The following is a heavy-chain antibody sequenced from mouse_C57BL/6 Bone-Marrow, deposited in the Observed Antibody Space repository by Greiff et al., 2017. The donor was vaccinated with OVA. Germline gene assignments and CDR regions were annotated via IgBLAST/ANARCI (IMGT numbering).Heavy chain of an antibody. D-gene: IGHD2-2*01. V-gene: IGHV3-6*01. CDR3: ARVGLRRKGNAMDY. CDR1: GYSITSGYY. CDR2: ISYDGSN. J-gene: IGHJ4*01. Sequence: EVKLQESGPGLVKPSQSLSLTCSVTGYSITSGYYWNWIRQFPGNKLEWMGYISYDGSNNYNPSLKNRISITRDTSKNQFFLKLNSVTTEDTATYYCARVGLRRKGNAMDYWGQGTSVTVSS.